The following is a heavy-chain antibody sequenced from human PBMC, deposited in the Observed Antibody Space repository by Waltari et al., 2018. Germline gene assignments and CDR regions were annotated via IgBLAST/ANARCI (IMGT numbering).Heavy chain of an antibody. CDR3: ARGARRTSVTTGWWYFDV. V-gene: IGHV3-74*01. CDR2: SNSDGSST. Sequence: EVQLVESGGGLVQPGGSLRLSCAASGFTYSVYWMHWVRQAPGKGLVWVVRSNSDGSSTSYADSVKGRFTISKDNAKNTVYLQMNSLRAEDTAIYYCARGARRTSVTTGWWYFDVWGRGTLVTVSS. J-gene: IGHJ2*01. CDR1: GFTYSVYW. D-gene: IGHD4-17*01.